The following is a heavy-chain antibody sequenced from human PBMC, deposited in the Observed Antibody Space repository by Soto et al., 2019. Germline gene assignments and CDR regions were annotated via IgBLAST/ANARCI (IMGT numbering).Heavy chain of an antibody. V-gene: IGHV3-30*18. CDR2: ISYDGSNK. D-gene: IGHD2-15*01. Sequence: QVQLVESGGGVVQPGRSLRLSCAASGFTFRSYGMQWVRQAPGKGLEWVAAISYDGSNKYYGDSVKGRFTISRDNSKNTLYLQMNSLRSEDTAVYYCAKNLLANSPYYNDYYAMDVWGQGTTVTVSS. J-gene: IGHJ6*02. CDR3: AKNLLANSPYYNDYYAMDV. CDR1: GFTFRSYG.